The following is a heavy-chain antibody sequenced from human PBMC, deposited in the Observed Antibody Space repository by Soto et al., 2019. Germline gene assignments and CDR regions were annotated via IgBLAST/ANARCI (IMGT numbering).Heavy chain of an antibody. V-gene: IGHV4-31*03. J-gene: IGHJ4*02. Sequence: QVQLQESGPGLVKPSQTLSLTCTVSGGPIINGDSYFNWLRPPPEKGLERRGYINYRGTTNYNPALKSRILISIDTSKTQFAVSLTTVTAADTDVYYCARDSPGEGTYWGEGTVVTVSS. CDR1: GGPIINGDSY. D-gene: IGHD2-2*01. CDR3: ARDSPGEGTY. CDR2: INYRGTT.